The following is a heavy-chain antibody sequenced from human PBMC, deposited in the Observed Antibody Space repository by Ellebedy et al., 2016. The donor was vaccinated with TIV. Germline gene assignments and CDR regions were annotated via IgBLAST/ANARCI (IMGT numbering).Heavy chain of an antibody. D-gene: IGHD2-2*02. CDR1: GGSISSYY. J-gene: IGHJ6*02. Sequence: SETLSLTCTVSGGSISSYYWSWIRQPPGKGLEWIGYIYYSGRSNYNPSLKSRVTISVDTSKNQFSLKLSSVTAADTAVYYCARHARYCSSTSCYSRYYYGMDVWGQGTTVTVSS. CDR2: IYYSGRS. CDR3: ARHARYCSSTSCYSRYYYGMDV. V-gene: IGHV4-59*08.